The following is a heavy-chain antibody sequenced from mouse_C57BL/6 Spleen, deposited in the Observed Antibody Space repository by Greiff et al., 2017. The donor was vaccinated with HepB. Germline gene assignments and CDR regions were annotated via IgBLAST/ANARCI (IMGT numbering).Heavy chain of an antibody. V-gene: IGHV1-82*01. CDR3: AGCYYGSSWGFAY. D-gene: IGHD1-1*01. Sequence: VQLQQSGPELVKPGASVKISCKASGYAFSSSWMNWVKQRPGKGLEWIGRIYPGDGDTNYNGKFKGKATLTADKSSSTAYMQLSSLTSEDSAVYFCAGCYYGSSWGFAYWGQGTLVTVSA. CDR1: GYAFSSSW. CDR2: IYPGDGDT. J-gene: IGHJ3*01.